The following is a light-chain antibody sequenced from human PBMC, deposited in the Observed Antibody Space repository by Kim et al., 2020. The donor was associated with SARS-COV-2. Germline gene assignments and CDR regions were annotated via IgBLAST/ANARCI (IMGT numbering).Light chain of an antibody. CDR2: DVS. CDR3: CSYGGSYTLL. J-gene: IGLJ3*02. CDR1: SSDVGGYNY. V-gene: IGLV2-11*01. Sequence: GQSVTISCTGTSSDVGGYNYVSWYQHHPGKAPKLMIYDVSKRPSGVPDRFSGSKSGNTASLTISGLQAEDEGDYYCCSYGGSYTLLFGGGTQLTVL.